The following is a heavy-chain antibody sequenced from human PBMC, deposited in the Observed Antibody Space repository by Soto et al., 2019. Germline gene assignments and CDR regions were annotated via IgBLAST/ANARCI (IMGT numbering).Heavy chain of an antibody. Sequence: GGSLRLSCAASGFTFSSYAMSWVRQAPGKGLEWVSTFTGNGNTYYADYVKGRFTISRGNSKNTLFLQMNSLRADDTALYYCAKDGPYYYGSGSPKYYYCMDVWGKGTTVTVSS. D-gene: IGHD3-10*01. V-gene: IGHV3-23*01. CDR3: AKDGPYYYGSGSPKYYYCMDV. CDR1: GFTFSSYA. CDR2: FTGNGNT. J-gene: IGHJ6*03.